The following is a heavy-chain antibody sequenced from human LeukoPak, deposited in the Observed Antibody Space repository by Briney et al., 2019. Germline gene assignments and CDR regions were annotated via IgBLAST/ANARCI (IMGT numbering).Heavy chain of an antibody. J-gene: IGHJ5*02. CDR1: GVSVSSGSYY. CDR3: ARAVYDFWSGKDENWFDP. CDR2: IYYSGST. Sequence: PSETLSLTCTVSGVSVSSGSYYWSWIRQPPGKGLEWIGYIYYSGSTNYNPSLKSRVTISVDTSKNQFSLKLSSVTAADTAVCYCARAVYDFWSGKDENWFDPWGQGTLVTVSS. V-gene: IGHV4-61*01. D-gene: IGHD3-3*01.